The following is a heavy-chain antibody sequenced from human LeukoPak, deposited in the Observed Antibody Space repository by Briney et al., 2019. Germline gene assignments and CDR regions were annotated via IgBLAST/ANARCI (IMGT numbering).Heavy chain of an antibody. V-gene: IGHV4-30-4*01. CDR2: IHNSRGT. Sequence: SETLSLTCTVSGASITSDIFYWNWIRQSPGKGLEWIGAIHNSRGTSYNPSLESRFTISVDPSENKFFLKMTSVTDADTATYYCGKVGGNTNSWGQGTLVTVSS. J-gene: IGHJ4*02. CDR3: GKVGGNTNS. CDR1: GASITSDIFY. D-gene: IGHD4-23*01.